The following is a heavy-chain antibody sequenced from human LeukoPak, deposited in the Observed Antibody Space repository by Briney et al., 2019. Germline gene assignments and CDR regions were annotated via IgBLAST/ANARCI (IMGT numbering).Heavy chain of an antibody. V-gene: IGHV3-23*01. J-gene: IGHJ4*02. D-gene: IGHD3-16*02. CDR3: GPSLGELSQSSLFDY. Sequence: PGGSLRLSCAASGFTFSSYAMSWVRQAPGKGLEWVSAISGRGDNTYYADSVKGRFTVSRDNSKNTLYLQMNSLRAEDTAVYYCGPSLGELSQSSLFDYGGQGTLVTVSS. CDR1: GFTFSSYA. CDR2: ISGRGDNT.